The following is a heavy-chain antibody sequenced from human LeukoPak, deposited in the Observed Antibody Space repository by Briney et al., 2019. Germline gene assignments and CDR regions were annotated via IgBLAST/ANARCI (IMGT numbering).Heavy chain of an antibody. Sequence: SETLSLICTVSGGSISSYYWSWIRQPAGKGLEWIGRIYTSGSTNYNPSLKSRVTMSVDTSKNQFSLKLSSVTAADTAVYYCVREPPRQNWFDPWGQGTLVTVSS. CDR3: VREPPRQNWFDP. V-gene: IGHV4-4*07. CDR1: GGSISSYY. CDR2: IYTSGST. J-gene: IGHJ5*02.